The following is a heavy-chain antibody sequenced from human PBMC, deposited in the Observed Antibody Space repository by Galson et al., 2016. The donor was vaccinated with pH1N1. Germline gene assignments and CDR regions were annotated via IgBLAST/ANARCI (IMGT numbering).Heavy chain of an antibody. V-gene: IGHV4-31*03. CDR1: GGSISSGGYY. CDR2: IYYSGST. Sequence: TLSLTCTVSGGSISSGGYYWSWIRQHPGTGLEWIGYIYYSGSTYYNPSLKSRVTISVDTSKNQFSLKLSSVTAADTAVYYCARSGDPTYYYGSGSHLAYWGQGTLVTVSS. J-gene: IGHJ4*02. D-gene: IGHD3-10*01. CDR3: ARSGDPTYYYGSGSHLAY.